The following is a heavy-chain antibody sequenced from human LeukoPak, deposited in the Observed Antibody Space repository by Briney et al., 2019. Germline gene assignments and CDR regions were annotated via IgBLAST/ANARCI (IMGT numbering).Heavy chain of an antibody. D-gene: IGHD3-3*01. CDR2: IIPILGIA. CDR1: GYTFTSYY. V-gene: IGHV1-69*04. J-gene: IGHJ5*02. Sequence: GASVKVSCKASGYTFTSYYIHWVRQAPGQGLEWMGRIIPILGIANYAQKFQGRVTITADKSTSTAYMELSSLRSEDTAVYYCARDSPLRFLEWLSNNWFDPWGQGTLVTVSS. CDR3: ARDSPLRFLEWLSNNWFDP.